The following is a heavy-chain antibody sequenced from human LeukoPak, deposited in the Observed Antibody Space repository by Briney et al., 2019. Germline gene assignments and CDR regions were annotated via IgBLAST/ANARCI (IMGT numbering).Heavy chain of an antibody. CDR2: ISSSSSYI. J-gene: IGHJ2*01. CDR1: GFTFSSYS. Sequence: GGSLRLSCAASGFTFSSYSMNWVRQAPGKGLEWVSSISSSSSYIYYADSVKGRFTISRDNAKNSLYLQMNSLRAEDTAVYYCARGDDYYDSSGPPDLWGRGTLVTVSS. CDR3: ARGDDYYDSSGPPDL. D-gene: IGHD3-22*01. V-gene: IGHV3-21*01.